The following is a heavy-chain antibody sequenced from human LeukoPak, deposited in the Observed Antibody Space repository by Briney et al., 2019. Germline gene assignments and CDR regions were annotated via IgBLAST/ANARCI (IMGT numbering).Heavy chain of an antibody. Sequence: SQTLSLTCTVSGGSISSGGYYWSWIRQHPGKGLEWIRYIYYSGSTYYNPSLKSRVTISVDTSKNQFSLKLSSVTAADTAVYYCARDTLAAAGRGYFDYWGQGTLVTVSS. D-gene: IGHD6-13*01. CDR1: GGSISSGGYY. CDR3: ARDTLAAAGRGYFDY. CDR2: IYYSGST. J-gene: IGHJ4*02. V-gene: IGHV4-31*03.